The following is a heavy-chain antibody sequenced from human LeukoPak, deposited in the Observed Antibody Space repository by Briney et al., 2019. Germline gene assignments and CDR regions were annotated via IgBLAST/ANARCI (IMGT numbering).Heavy chain of an antibody. CDR1: GFTFSFYS. D-gene: IGHD2-15*01. Sequence: GGSLRLSCEGSGFTFSFYSMNWVRQAPGRGLEWVSAINNVPYIYYAESVKGRFTISRDNAKNSVYLQMNNLRVEDTAVYYCARGGSCSGGNCKYTRKEIGYWGQGTLVTVSS. CDR2: INNVPYI. J-gene: IGHJ4*02. V-gene: IGHV3-21*01. CDR3: ARGGSCSGGNCKYTRKEIGY.